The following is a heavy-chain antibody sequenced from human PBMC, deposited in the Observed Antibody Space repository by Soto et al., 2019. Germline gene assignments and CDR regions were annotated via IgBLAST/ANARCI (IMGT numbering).Heavy chain of an antibody. V-gene: IGHV4-39*01. CDR1: GGSISSSSYY. CDR2: IYYSGST. Sequence: QLLESGPGLVKPSETLSLTCTVSGGSISSSSYYWGWIRQPPGKGLEWIGSIYYSGSTYYNPSLKSRVTISVDTSKNQFSLKLSSVTAADTAVYYCARHPRDYFDYWGQGTLVTVSS. CDR3: ARHPRDYFDY. J-gene: IGHJ4*02.